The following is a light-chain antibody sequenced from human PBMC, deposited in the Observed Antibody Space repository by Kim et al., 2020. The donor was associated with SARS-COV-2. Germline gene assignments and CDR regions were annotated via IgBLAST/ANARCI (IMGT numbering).Light chain of an antibody. V-gene: IGLV3-19*01. J-gene: IGLJ3*02. CDR3: NSRHSSGNHWV. CDR1: SLRSYY. CDR2: GKN. Sequence: SSELTQDPAVSVALGQTVRITCQGDSLRSYYASWYQQKPGQAPVLVIYGKNNRPLGIPDRFSGSSSGNTASLTITGAQAEDEADYYCNSRHSSGNHWVFG.